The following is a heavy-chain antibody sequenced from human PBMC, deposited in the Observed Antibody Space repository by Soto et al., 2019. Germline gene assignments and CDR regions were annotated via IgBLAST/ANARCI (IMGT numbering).Heavy chain of an antibody. J-gene: IGHJ4*02. CDR1: GFTFSSYE. V-gene: IGHV3-23*01. CDR2: ISGSGGST. Sequence: GGSLRLSCAASGFTFSSYEMNWVRQAPGKGLEWVSAISGSGGSTYYADSVKGRFTISRDNSKNTLYLQMNSLRAEDTAVYYCAKVLENYYDSSGSPFDYWGQGTLVTVSS. CDR3: AKVLENYYDSSGSPFDY. D-gene: IGHD3-22*01.